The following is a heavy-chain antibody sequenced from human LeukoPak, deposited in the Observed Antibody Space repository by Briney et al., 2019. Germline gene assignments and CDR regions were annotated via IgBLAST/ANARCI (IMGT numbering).Heavy chain of an antibody. V-gene: IGHV4-30-2*01. J-gene: IGHJ5*02. CDR3: ARVLSGYCSSTSCYNWFDP. CDR2: IYHSGST. Sequence: PSETLSLTCAVSGDSIGSGGYSWSWIRQPPGKGLEWIGYIYHSGSTYYNPSLKSRVTISVDRSKNQFSLKLTSVTAADTAVYYCARVLSGYCSSTSCYNWFDPWGQGTLVIVSS. CDR1: GDSIGSGGYS. D-gene: IGHD2-2*01.